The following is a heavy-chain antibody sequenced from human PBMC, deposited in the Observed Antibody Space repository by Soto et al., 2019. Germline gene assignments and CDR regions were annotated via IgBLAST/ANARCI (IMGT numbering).Heavy chain of an antibody. D-gene: IGHD3-22*01. J-gene: IGHJ4*02. V-gene: IGHV3-15*07. CDR2: IKSKTDGGTT. Sequence: PGMYLRLSFAASGFPFSNAWMNWVRQAPGKGLYWVGRIKSKTDGGTTDYAAPVKGRFTISRDDSKDTLYLQMNSLKTEDTAVYYCTTEFDYYDSSGYYYATDYWGQGP. CDR1: GFPFSNAW. CDR3: TTEFDYYDSSGYYYATDY.